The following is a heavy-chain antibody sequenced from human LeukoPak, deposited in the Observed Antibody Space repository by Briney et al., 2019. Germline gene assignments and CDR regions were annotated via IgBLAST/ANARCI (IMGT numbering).Heavy chain of an antibody. V-gene: IGHV4-59*01. CDR3: ARIVGYCSGGSWLGSCYHYYMDV. J-gene: IGHJ6*03. Sequence: SETLSLTCTVSGGSISSYYWSWIRQPPGKGLEWIGYIYYSGSTNYNPSLKSRVTISVDTSKNQFSLKLSSVTAADTAVYYCARIVGYCSGGSWLGSCYHYYMDVWGKGTTVTVSS. CDR1: GGSISSYY. D-gene: IGHD2-15*01. CDR2: IYYSGST.